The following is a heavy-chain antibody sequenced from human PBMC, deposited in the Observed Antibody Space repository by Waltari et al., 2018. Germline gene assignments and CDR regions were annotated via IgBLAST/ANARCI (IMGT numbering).Heavy chain of an antibody. D-gene: IGHD3-22*01. CDR3: APRFHYYDSSGYAYYFDY. Sequence: QVQLVQSGAEVKKPGASVKVSCKVSGYTLTELSMHWVRQAPGKGLEWMGGFDPEDGETIYAQKFQGRVTMTEDTSTDTAYMELSSLRSEDTAVYYCAPRFHYYDSSGYAYYFDYWGQGTLVTVSS. CDR1: GYTLTELS. CDR2: FDPEDGET. J-gene: IGHJ4*02. V-gene: IGHV1-24*01.